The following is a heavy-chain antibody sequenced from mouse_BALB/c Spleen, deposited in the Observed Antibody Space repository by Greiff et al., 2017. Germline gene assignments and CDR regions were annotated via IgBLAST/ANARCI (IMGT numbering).Heavy chain of an antibody. V-gene: IGHV1-54*01. D-gene: IGHD3-1*01. Sequence: VQRVESGAELVRPGTSVKVSCKASGYAFTNYLIEWVKQRPGQGLEWIGVINPGSGGTNYNEKFKGKATLTADKSSSTAYMQLSSLTSDDSAVYFCARLGFYAMDYWGQGTSVTVSS. CDR3: ARLGFYAMDY. CDR2: INPGSGGT. CDR1: GYAFTNYL. J-gene: IGHJ4*01.